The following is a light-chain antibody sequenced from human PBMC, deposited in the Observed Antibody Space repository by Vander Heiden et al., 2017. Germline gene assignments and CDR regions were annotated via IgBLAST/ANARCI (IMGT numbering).Light chain of an antibody. CDR1: QSVSSN. CDR3: HQYNNWPQT. V-gene: IGKV3-15*01. J-gene: IGKJ2*01. Sequence: EIVMTQSPVTLSVSPGERATLSCRASQSVSSNLAWYQQKPGQPPRLLIYGPSTRATGIPARFSGSGSGTEFTLTISSLQSEDFALYYCHQYNNWPQTFGQGTQLEIK. CDR2: GPS.